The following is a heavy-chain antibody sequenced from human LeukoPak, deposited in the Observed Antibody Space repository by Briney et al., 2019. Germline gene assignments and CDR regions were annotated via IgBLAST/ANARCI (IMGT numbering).Heavy chain of an antibody. V-gene: IGHV3-23*01. CDR2: ISGSGGST. Sequence: PGGSLRLSCAASGFTVSSNYMSWVRQAPGKGLEWVSAISGSGGSTYYADSVKGRFTISRDNSKNTLYLQMNSLRAEDTAVYYCAKGQTEINYWGQGTLVTVSS. CDR1: GFTVSSNY. CDR3: AKGQTEINY. D-gene: IGHD1-14*01. J-gene: IGHJ4*02.